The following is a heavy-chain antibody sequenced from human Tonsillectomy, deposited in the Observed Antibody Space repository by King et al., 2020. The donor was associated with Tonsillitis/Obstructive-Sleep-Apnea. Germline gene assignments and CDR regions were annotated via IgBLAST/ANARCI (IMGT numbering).Heavy chain of an antibody. CDR3: ARGRAGYYSGVSCYSYYYFDY. Sequence: VQLQESGPGLVKPSETLSLTCTVSGGSISSYYWSWIRQPPGKGLEWLGYIFYSGSTNYNPFLQIRVTMSVDTSKNQFSLKLSYVTAAHTAVYYCARGRAGYYSGVSCYSYYYFDYWGQRTLVTVSS. CDR1: GGSISSYY. V-gene: IGHV4-59*01. D-gene: IGHD2-15*01. J-gene: IGHJ4*02. CDR2: IFYSGST.